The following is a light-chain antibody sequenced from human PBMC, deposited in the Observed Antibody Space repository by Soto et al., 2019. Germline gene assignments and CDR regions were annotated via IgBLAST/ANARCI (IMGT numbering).Light chain of an antibody. CDR1: QRISSY. V-gene: IGKV1-39*01. Sequence: DIQMTQSPSSLSASLGDRVTITCRASQRISSYLNWYQQKPGKAPKLLIYAASILQSGVPSRFSGSGSGTDFTLTISSLQPEDFATYYCQQSYSTPYTFGQGTKLEIK. J-gene: IGKJ2*01. CDR3: QQSYSTPYT. CDR2: AAS.